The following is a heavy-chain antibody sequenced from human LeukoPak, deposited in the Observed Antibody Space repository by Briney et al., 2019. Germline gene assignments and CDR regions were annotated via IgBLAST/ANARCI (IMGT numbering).Heavy chain of an antibody. J-gene: IGHJ4*02. Sequence: GGSLRLSCAASGFTFSSYAMSWVRQAPGKGLEWVSGISGSSGSTYYADSVKGRFTISRDNSKNTLYLQMNSLRDEDTAVHYCAKDFTAMARRYYFDYWGQGTPVTVSS. V-gene: IGHV3-23*01. D-gene: IGHD5-18*01. CDR3: AKDFTAMARRYYFDY. CDR1: GFTFSSYA. CDR2: ISGSSGST.